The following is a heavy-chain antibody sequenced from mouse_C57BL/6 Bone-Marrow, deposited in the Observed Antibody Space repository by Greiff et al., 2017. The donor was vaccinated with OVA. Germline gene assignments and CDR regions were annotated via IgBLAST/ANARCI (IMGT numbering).Heavy chain of an antibody. J-gene: IGHJ3*01. V-gene: IGHV5-17*01. D-gene: IGHD1-1*01. CDR3: ARSFYYYGSWFAY. CDR1: GFTFSDYG. Sequence: VQLKESGGGLVKPGGSLKLSCAASGFTFSDYGMHWVRQAPEKGLEWVAYISSGSSTIYYADTVKGRFTITRDNAKNTLFLQMTSLRSEDTAMYYCARSFYYYGSWFAYWGQGTLVTVAA. CDR2: ISSGSSTI.